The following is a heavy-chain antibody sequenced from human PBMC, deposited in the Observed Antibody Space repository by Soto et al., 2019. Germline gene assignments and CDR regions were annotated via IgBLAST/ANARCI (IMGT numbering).Heavy chain of an antibody. CDR2: IYYSGST. CDR1: GGSISSYY. J-gene: IGHJ4*02. D-gene: IGHD3-9*01. V-gene: IGHV4-59*08. Sequence: SETLSLTCTVSGGSISSYYWSWIRQPPGKGLEWIGYIYYSGSTNYNPSFKSRVTISVDTSKNQFSLRLNSVTAADTAVYYCARHPGYYDVLTGYSTYYFDSWGQGTLVT. CDR3: ARHPGYYDVLTGYSTYYFDS.